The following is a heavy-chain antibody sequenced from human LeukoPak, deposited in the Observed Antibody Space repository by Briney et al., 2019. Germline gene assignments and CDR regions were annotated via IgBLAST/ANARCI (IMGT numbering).Heavy chain of an antibody. J-gene: IGHJ4*02. D-gene: IGHD5-18*01. CDR3: ARARNSYGLEDF. CDR2: INAGNGNT. CDR1: GYTFTSYA. Sequence: ASVKVSCKASGYTFTSYAMHWVRQAPGQRLEWMGWINAGNGNTKYSQKFQGRVTMARDTSTSTVYLELSSLRSEDTAIYYCARARNSYGLEDFWGQGTLVTVSS. V-gene: IGHV1-3*01.